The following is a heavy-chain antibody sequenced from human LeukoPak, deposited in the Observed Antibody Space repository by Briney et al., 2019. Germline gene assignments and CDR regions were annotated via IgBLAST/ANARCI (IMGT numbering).Heavy chain of an antibody. CDR1: GYTFTSYY. Sequence: ASVKVSCKASGYTFTSYYMHWVRQAPGQGLEWMGIINPSGGSTSYAQKFQGRVTMTRDTSTSTVYMELSSLRSEDTAVYYCARDASDYGSGLVLVSWFDPWGQGTLVTVSS. CDR2: INPSGGST. CDR3: ARDASDYGSGLVLVSWFDP. J-gene: IGHJ5*02. V-gene: IGHV1-46*01. D-gene: IGHD3-10*01.